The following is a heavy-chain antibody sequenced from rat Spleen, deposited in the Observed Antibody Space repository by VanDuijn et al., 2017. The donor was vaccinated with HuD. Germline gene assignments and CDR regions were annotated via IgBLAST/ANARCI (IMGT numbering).Heavy chain of an antibody. V-gene: IGHV5-7*01. CDR1: GFTYNDYA. CDR3: TRGFGLFDY. Sequence: EVQLVESGGGLVQPGRSLKLSCAASGFTYNDYAMAWVRQAPAKGLEWVATISYDGSITYYRDSVKGRFTISRDNAKSTLYLQMDSLRSEDTATYYCTRGFGLFDYWGQGVMVTVSS. CDR2: ISYDGSIT. D-gene: IGHD4-3*01. J-gene: IGHJ2*01.